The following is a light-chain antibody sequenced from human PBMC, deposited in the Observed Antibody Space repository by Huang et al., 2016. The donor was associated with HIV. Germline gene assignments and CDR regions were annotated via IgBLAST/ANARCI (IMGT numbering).Light chain of an antibody. V-gene: IGKV3-11*01. CDR1: QCIGTY. Sequence: EIVLTQSPVTLSLSPGDRATLSCRASQCIGTYLAWYQQKSGQAPRPLIYDVSNRAAGVPARFSASGSETDFTLTIASLDPDDFAIYHCQQRSKWPLTFGGGTKVEMK. CDR2: DVS. J-gene: IGKJ4*01. CDR3: QQRSKWPLT.